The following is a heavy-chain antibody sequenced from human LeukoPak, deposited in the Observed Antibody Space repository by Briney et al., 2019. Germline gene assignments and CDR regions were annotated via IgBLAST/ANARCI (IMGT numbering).Heavy chain of an antibody. V-gene: IGHV4-39*01. CDR1: GGSISSSSYY. Sequence: SETLSLTCTVSGGSISSSSYYWGWIRPPQGKGLEWIGSIYYSRSTYYNLSIKSRVTISVDTSKNQFSLKLSSVTAADTAVYYCARHPLDSSSKNWFDPWGQGTLVTASS. D-gene: IGHD6-13*01. CDR3: ARHPLDSSSKNWFDP. CDR2: IYYSRST. J-gene: IGHJ5*02.